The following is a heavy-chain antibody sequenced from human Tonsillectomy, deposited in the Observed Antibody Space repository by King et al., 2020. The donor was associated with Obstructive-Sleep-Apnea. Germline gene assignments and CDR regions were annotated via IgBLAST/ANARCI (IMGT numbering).Heavy chain of an antibody. V-gene: IGHV3-11*01. CDR1: GFIFSDYY. Sequence: VQLVESGGGLVKPGGSLRLSCTASGFIFSDYYMNWIRQAPGKGLEWISYISSTSNTIYYGDSVKGRFTISRDNAKNSLSLQMNSLRADDSAMYFCARGRGRGRVDYWGQGSLVTVSS. J-gene: IGHJ4*02. CDR2: ISSTSNTI. CDR3: ARGRGRGRVDY. D-gene: IGHD3-10*01.